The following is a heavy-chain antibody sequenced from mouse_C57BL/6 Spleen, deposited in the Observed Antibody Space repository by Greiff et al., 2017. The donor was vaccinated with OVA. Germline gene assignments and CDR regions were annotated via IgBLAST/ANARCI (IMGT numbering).Heavy chain of an antibody. CDR2: ISSGSSTI. Sequence: EVMLVESGGGLVKPGGSLKLSCAASGFTFSDYGMHWVRQAPEKGLEWVAYISSGSSTIYYADTVKGRFTISRDNAKNTLFLQMTSLRSEDTAMYYCASPPYGSPCYFDVWGTGTTVTVSS. J-gene: IGHJ1*03. CDR1: GFTFSDYG. CDR3: ASPPYGSPCYFDV. D-gene: IGHD1-1*01. V-gene: IGHV5-17*01.